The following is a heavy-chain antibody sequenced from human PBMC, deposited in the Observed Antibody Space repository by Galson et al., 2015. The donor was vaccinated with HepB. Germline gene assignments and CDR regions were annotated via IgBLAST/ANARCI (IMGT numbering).Heavy chain of an antibody. CDR1: GYTFTSYY. D-gene: IGHD2-15*01. CDR2: INPSGGGT. Sequence: SCKASGYTFTSYYMHWVRQAPGQGLEWMGIINPSGGGTTYAQTFQGRLTMTRDTSTSTVYMELSSLRSEDTAVYYCAREETCSGGSCHFDYWGQGTLVAVSS. J-gene: IGHJ4*02. V-gene: IGHV1-46*01. CDR3: AREETCSGGSCHFDY.